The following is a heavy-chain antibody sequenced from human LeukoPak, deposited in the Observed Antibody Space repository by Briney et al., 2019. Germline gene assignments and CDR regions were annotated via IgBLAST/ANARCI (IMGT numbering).Heavy chain of an antibody. CDR3: AREAAAAGENYFDY. V-gene: IGHV4-61*02. Sequence: SETLSLTCTVSGGSISSGGYYWSWIRQPAGKGLEWIGRIYTSGNTNYNPSLKSRATISVDTSKNQFSLELSSVTAADTAVYYCAREAAAAGENYFDYWGQGTLVTVSS. CDR2: IYTSGNT. CDR1: GGSISSGGYY. J-gene: IGHJ4*02. D-gene: IGHD6-13*01.